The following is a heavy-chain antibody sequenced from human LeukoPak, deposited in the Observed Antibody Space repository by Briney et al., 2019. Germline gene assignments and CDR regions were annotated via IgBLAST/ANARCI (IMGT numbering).Heavy chain of an antibody. CDR1: GFTFSSYC. V-gene: IGHV3-30*02. J-gene: IGHJ6*03. D-gene: IGHD5-12*01. CDR3: AKGGGYEAQYYYYYLDV. Sequence: GSLRLSCAASGFTFSSYCMYWVRQAPGKGLEWVAFIRYDGSNKYYADSVKGRFTISRDNSKNTLYLQMKSLRAEDTAVYYCAKGGGYEAQYYYYYLDVWCKGTTVTISS. CDR2: IRYDGSNK.